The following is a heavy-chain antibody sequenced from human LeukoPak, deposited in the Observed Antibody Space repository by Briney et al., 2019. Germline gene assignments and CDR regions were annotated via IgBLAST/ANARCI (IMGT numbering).Heavy chain of an antibody. D-gene: IGHD3-22*01. CDR2: ISYDGSNK. CDR3: ARDGDSSGYYPDDAFDI. J-gene: IGHJ3*02. V-gene: IGHV3-30-3*01. CDR1: GFTFGSYA. Sequence: PGRSLRLSCAASGFTFGSYAMHWVRQAPGKGLEWVAVISYDGSNKYYADSVKGRFTISRDNSKNTLYLQMNSLRAEDTAVYYCARDGDSSGYYPDDAFDIWGQGTMVTVSS.